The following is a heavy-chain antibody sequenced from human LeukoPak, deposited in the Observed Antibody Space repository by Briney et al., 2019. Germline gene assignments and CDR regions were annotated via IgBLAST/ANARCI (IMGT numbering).Heavy chain of an antibody. CDR1: GFTFSTYS. D-gene: IGHD1-7*01. Sequence: PGGSLRLSCAASGFTFSTYSMNWVRQAPGKGLEWLSYISSGSTIIYNADSVKGRFTISRDNAKNSLYLQMNCLRDEDTAVYYCASSSWGNYEGYWGQGTLVTVSS. J-gene: IGHJ4*02. CDR3: ASSSWGNYEGY. CDR2: ISSGSTII. V-gene: IGHV3-48*02.